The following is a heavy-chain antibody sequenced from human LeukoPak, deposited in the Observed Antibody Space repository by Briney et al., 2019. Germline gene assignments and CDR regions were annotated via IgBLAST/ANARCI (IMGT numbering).Heavy chain of an antibody. D-gene: IGHD2-2*01. CDR2: IIPIFGTA. V-gene: IGHV1-69*13. J-gene: IGHJ4*02. CDR3: ARAVSYCSSTSCPLDY. CDR1: GGTFSSYA. Sequence: SVKVSCKASGGTFSSYAISWVRQAPGQGLEWMGGIIPIFGTANYAQKFQGRVTITADESTSTAYMELSSLRSEDTAVYYCARAVSYCSSTSCPLDYWGQGTLVTVSS.